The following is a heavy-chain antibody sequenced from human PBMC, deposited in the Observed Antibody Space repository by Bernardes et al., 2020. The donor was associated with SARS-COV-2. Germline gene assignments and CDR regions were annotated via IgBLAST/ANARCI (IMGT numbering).Heavy chain of an antibody. Sequence: GGSLRLSCAASGFTFSSYAMHWVRQAPGKGLEWVAVISYDGSNKYYADSVKGRFTISRDNSKNTLYLQMNSLRAEDTAVYYCARDQVAREYLLLWFGELTSNGMDVWGQGTTVTVSS. CDR1: GFTFSSYA. CDR2: ISYDGSNK. CDR3: ARDQVAREYLLLWFGELTSNGMDV. D-gene: IGHD3-10*01. V-gene: IGHV3-30*01. J-gene: IGHJ6*02.